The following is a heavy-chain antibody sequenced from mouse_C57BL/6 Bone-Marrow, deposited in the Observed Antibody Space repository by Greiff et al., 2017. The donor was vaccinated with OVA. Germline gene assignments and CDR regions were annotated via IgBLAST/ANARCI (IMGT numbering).Heavy chain of an antibody. D-gene: IGHD2-3*01. CDR1: GFTFSSYA. V-gene: IGHV5-4*01. CDR2: ISDGGSYT. CDR3: ARDEDGYYPSWFAY. J-gene: IGHJ3*01. Sequence: EVHLVESGGGLVKPGGSLKLSCAASGFTFSSYAMSWVRQTPEKRLEWVATISDGGSYTYFPDNVKGRFTISRDNATNNLYRQMSHLKSEDTAMYYCARDEDGYYPSWFAYWGQGTLVTVSA.